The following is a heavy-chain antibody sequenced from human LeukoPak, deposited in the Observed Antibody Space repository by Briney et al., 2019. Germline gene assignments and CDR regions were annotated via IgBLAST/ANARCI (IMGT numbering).Heavy chain of an antibody. V-gene: IGHV3-30*03. CDR3: ARGSWRLVRGAASFES. CDR2: ISYDGSNK. J-gene: IGHJ4*02. CDR1: GFTFSTYA. Sequence: GGSLRLSCAASGFTFSTYAMSWVGQAPGNGLECGAVISYDGSNKYYADSVKGRFTISRDNSKNTLYLQMNSLRAEDTAVYYCARGSWRLVRGAASFESWGQGTLVTVSS. D-gene: IGHD3-10*01.